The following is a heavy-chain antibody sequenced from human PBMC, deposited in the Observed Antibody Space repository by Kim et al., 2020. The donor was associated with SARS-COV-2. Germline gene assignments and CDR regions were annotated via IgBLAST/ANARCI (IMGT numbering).Heavy chain of an antibody. CDR2: IKSKTDGGTT. CDR1: GFTFSNAW. V-gene: IGHV3-15*01. D-gene: IGHD3-3*01. Sequence: GGSLRLSCAASGFTFSNAWMSWVRQAPGKGLEWVGRIKSKTDGGTTDYAAPVKGRFTISRDDSKNTLYLQMNSLKTEDTAVYYCTTDKVPGDDFWSGYFPGYYYCMDVWGKGTTVTVSS. CDR3: TTDKVPGDDFWSGYFPGYYYCMDV. J-gene: IGHJ6*03.